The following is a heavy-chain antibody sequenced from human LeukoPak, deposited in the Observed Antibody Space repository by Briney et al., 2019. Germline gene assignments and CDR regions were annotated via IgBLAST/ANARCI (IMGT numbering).Heavy chain of an antibody. CDR1: GGSISSSSYY. J-gene: IGHJ4*02. CDR2: IYYSGST. V-gene: IGHV4-39*01. Sequence: SETLSLTCTVSGGSISSSSYYWGWIRQPPGTGLEWIGSIYYSGSTYYNPSLKGRVTISVDTSKNQFSLKLSSVTAADTAVYYCATLGDSSWTKFDYWGQGTLVTVSS. D-gene: IGHD6-13*01. CDR3: ATLGDSSWTKFDY.